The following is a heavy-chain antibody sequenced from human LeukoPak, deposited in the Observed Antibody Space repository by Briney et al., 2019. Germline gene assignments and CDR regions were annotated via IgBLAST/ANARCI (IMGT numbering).Heavy chain of an antibody. CDR2: IWYDGSNK. V-gene: IGHV3-33*01. CDR1: GFTFSSYG. Sequence: GGSLRLSCAASGFTFSSYGMHWVRQAPGKGLEWVAVIWYDGSNKYYADSVKGRFTISRDNSKNRLYLQMNSLRAEDTAVYYCARGPVLLWFGELFEDYYYYGMDVWGQGTTVTVSS. D-gene: IGHD3-10*01. CDR3: ARGPVLLWFGELFEDYYYYGMDV. J-gene: IGHJ6*02.